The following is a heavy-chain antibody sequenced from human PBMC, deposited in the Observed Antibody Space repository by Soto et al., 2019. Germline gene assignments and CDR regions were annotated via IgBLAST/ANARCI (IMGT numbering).Heavy chain of an antibody. CDR3: ARDRWAYRSAPDFDY. CDR2: INAGNGNT. D-gene: IGHD6-19*01. V-gene: IGHV1-3*01. J-gene: IGHJ4*02. CDR1: GYTFTSYA. Sequence: ASVKVSCKASGYTFTSYAMHWVRQAPGQRLEWMGWINAGNGNTKYSQKFQGRVTITRDTSASTAYMELSSLRSEDTAVYYCARDRWAYRSAPDFDYWGQGTLVTVSS.